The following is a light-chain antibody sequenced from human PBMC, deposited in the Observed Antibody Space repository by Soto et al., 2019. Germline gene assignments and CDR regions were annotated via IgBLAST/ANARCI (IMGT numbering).Light chain of an antibody. CDR2: GAS. CDR1: QSVSSF. J-gene: IGKJ1*01. V-gene: IGKV3-15*01. Sequence: EKVMTQSPATLSMSPGERATLSCRASQSVSSFLAWYQQKPGQAPRLLIYGASTRATGIPARFSGSGSGTEFTLTISSLQSEDFAVYYCQQYYSTPETFGQGTKVEIK. CDR3: QQYYSTPET.